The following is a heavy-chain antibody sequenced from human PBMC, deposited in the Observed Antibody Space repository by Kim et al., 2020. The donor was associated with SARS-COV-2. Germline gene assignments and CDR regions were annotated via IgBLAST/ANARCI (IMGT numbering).Heavy chain of an antibody. Sequence: KYSHKFQGRVTITRDTSASTAYMELSSLRSEDTAVYYCAGGYSSSWYGNSWGQGTLVTVSS. CDR3: AGGYSSSWYGNS. J-gene: IGHJ4*02. V-gene: IGHV1-3*01. D-gene: IGHD6-13*01.